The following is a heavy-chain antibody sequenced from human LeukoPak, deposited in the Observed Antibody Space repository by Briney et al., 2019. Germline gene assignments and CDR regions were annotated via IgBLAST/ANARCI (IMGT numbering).Heavy chain of an antibody. Sequence: SETLSLTCTVSGGFISSYYWSWIRQPPGKGLEWIGYIYYSGSTNYNPSLKGRVTISVDTSKNQFSLKLSSVTAADTAVYYCARDRSPYYDFWSGTQADAFDIWGQGTMVTVSS. V-gene: IGHV4-59*01. CDR2: IYYSGST. CDR3: ARDRSPYYDFWSGTQADAFDI. J-gene: IGHJ3*02. CDR1: GGFISSYY. D-gene: IGHD3-3*01.